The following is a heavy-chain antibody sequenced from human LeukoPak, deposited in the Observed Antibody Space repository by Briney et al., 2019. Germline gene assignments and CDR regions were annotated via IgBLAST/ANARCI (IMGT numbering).Heavy chain of an antibody. V-gene: IGHV4-34*01. J-gene: IGHJ4*02. CDR3: ARHDRRGWYFDY. CDR1: GGSFSGYY. D-gene: IGHD6-19*01. Sequence: SETLSLTCAVYGGSFSGYYWSWIRQPPGKGLEWIGEINHSGSTNYNPSLKSRVTISVDTSKNQFSLKLSSVTAADTAVYYCARHDRRGWYFDYWGQGTLVTVSS. CDR2: INHSGST.